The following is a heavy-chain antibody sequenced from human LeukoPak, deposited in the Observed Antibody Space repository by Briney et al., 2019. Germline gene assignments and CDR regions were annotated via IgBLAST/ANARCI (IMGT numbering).Heavy chain of an antibody. CDR2: IYHSGST. J-gene: IGHJ3*02. Sequence: SETLSLTCTVSGYSISSGYYWGWIRQPPGKGLEWIGSIYHSGSTYYNPSLKSRVTISVDTSKNQFSLKLSSVTAADTAVYYCVKGSAPGDAFDIWGQGTMVTVSS. CDR1: GYSISSGYY. D-gene: IGHD3-10*01. CDR3: VKGSAPGDAFDI. V-gene: IGHV4-38-2*02.